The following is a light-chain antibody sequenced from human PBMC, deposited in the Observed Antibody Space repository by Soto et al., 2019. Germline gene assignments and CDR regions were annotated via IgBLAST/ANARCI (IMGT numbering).Light chain of an antibody. Sequence: QSVLTQPASVSGSPGQSITISCTGTSSDVGYYDYVSWYQQHPGKAPKLMIHDVTNRPSGVSNRFSGSKSGNTASLTISGLQAEDEGDYYCCSSTRSHTYVFGTAPKVTVL. CDR1: SSDVGYYDY. V-gene: IGLV2-14*03. CDR3: CSSTRSHTYV. CDR2: DVT. J-gene: IGLJ1*01.